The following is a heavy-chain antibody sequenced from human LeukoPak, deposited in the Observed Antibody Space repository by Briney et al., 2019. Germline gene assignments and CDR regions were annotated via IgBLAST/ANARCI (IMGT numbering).Heavy chain of an antibody. CDR1: GGSISSSSYY. J-gene: IGHJ4*02. CDR3: ARDRTLRSGFDY. V-gene: IGHV4-39*07. CDR2: IYYSGST. Sequence: PSETLSLTCTVSGGSISSSSYYWGWIRQPPGKGLEWIGSIYYSGSTYYNPSLKSRVTISVDTSKNQFSLKLSSVTAADTAVYYCARDRTLRSGFDYRGQGTLVTVSS. D-gene: IGHD3-16*01.